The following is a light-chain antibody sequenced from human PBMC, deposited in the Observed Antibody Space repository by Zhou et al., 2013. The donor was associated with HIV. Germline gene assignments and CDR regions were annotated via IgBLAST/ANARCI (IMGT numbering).Light chain of an antibody. J-gene: IGKJ5*01. CDR3: QQYLEWPLT. V-gene: IGKV3-15*01. CDR1: QNVSTA. CDR2: SAS. Sequence: ETVMTQSPGTLSVSPGERATLSCRASQNVSTALAWYQQKPGQPPRLLIYSASTRSTDFPARFSASGSGTEFTLSVASLQSEDFAVYYCQQYLEWPLTFGQGTRVDIK.